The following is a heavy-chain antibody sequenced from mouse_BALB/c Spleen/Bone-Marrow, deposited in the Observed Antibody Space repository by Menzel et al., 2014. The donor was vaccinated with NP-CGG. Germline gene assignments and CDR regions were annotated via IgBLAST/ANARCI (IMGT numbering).Heavy chain of an antibody. D-gene: IGHD2-14*01. CDR2: IWAGGST. V-gene: IGHV2-9*02. Sequence: VKLVESGPGLVAPSQSLSITSTVSGFSLTSYGVHWVRQPPGKDLEWLGVIWAGGSTNYNSALMSRLSISKDNSKSXVFLKMNSLQTDDTAMYYCARVIRYESYFDYWGQGTTLTVSS. CDR3: ARVIRYESYFDY. CDR1: GFSLTSYG. J-gene: IGHJ2*01.